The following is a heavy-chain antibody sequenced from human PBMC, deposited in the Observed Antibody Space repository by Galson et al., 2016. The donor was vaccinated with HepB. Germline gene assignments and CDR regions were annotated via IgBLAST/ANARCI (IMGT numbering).Heavy chain of an antibody. CDR3: AKERAYLRGEFLGTFEY. CDR1: GFTFYKYA. CDR2: VSGTSGNT. Sequence: SLRLSCAASGFTFYKYAMSWVRQAPGKGLEWVAYVSGTSGNTQYADSVEGRFTISRDNSNSTVTHQITNLRVDDTAIYYCAKERAYLRGEFLGTFEYWGHGTPVTVSS. V-gene: IGHV3-23*01. D-gene: IGHD3-10*01. J-gene: IGHJ4*01.